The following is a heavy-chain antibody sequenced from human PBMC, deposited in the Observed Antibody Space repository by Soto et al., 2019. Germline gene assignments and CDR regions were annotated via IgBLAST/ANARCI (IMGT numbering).Heavy chain of an antibody. CDR1: GFNFNNYA. CDR2: ISGSGDTT. D-gene: IGHD4-17*01. V-gene: IGHV3-23*01. CDR3: AKDQTAMTTFDF. J-gene: IGHJ4*02. Sequence: PGGSMRLSCAASGFNFNNYAMSWVRQAPGKGLQWVSAISGSGDTTYYADSVKGRFTISRDNSKKTLYLQMNGLRAEDTAVYYCAKDQTAMTTFDFWGQGALVTVSS.